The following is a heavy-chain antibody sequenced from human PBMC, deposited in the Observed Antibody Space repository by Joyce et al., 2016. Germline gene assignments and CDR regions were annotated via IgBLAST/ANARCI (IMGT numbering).Heavy chain of an antibody. V-gene: IGHV3-7*03. CDR1: GFTFSSDW. Sequence: EVHLVESGGGLVQPGGSLRLSCAASGFTFSSDWMSWVRQAPGKGLEWVANIKQDGSERYYVDSVKGLFTISRDNGKNSLYLQLNSLRAEDTAVYYCARDPFFGVPWGQGTTVTVSS. CDR2: IKQDGSER. J-gene: IGHJ6*02. D-gene: IGHD3-10*01. CDR3: ARDPFFGVP.